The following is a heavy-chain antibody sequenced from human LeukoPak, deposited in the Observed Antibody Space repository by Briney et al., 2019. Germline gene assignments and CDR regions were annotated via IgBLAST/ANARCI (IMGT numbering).Heavy chain of an antibody. D-gene: IGHD3-10*01. CDR1: GFTFSSYS. CDR2: ITSSGSTI. Sequence: GGSLRLSCAASGFTFSSYSMNWVRQAPGKGLEWVSYITSSGSTIYYADSVKGRFTISRDNAKNSLSLQMNSLRAEDTAVYYCARESWATDYWGQGTLVTVSS. CDR3: ARESWATDY. J-gene: IGHJ4*02. V-gene: IGHV3-48*01.